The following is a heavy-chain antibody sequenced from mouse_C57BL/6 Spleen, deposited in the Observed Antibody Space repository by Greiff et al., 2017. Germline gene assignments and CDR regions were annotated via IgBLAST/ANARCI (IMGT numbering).Heavy chain of an antibody. CDR2: IDPETGGT. CDR1: GYTFTDYE. CDR3: TVRGYDYAFAY. V-gene: IGHV1-15*01. D-gene: IGHD2-4*01. Sequence: QVQLQQSGAELVRPGASVTLSCKASGYTFTDYEMHWVKQTPVHGLEWIGAIDPETGGTAYNQKFKGKGILTADKSSSTAYMELRSLTSEDSAVYYCTVRGYDYAFAYWGQGTLVTVSA. J-gene: IGHJ3*01.